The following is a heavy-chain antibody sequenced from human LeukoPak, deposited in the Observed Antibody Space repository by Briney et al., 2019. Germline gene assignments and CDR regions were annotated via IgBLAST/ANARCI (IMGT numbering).Heavy chain of an antibody. Sequence: GGSLRLSCTASGFTFSGYAMSWVRQAPGKGLEWVSAISGSAYSTYYADSVKGHFTISRDNSKNTLYLQMNSLRAEDTAVYYCAKETVAAPPIDYWGQGTLVTVSS. CDR3: AKETVAAPPIDY. CDR2: ISGSAYST. V-gene: IGHV3-23*01. CDR1: GFTFSGYA. D-gene: IGHD6-19*01. J-gene: IGHJ4*02.